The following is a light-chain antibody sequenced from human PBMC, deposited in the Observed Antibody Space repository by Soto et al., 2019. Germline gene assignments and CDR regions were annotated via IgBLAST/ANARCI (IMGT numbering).Light chain of an antibody. V-gene: IGLV3-21*02. CDR3: HVWDSSGGHYI. J-gene: IGLJ1*01. Sequence: SYELTQPPSVSVAPGQTARISCGGNNIGRKSVHWYQQKPGRAPVVVVYDDSDRPSGIPERFSGANSGDTATLTISRVEAGDEADYYCHVWDSSGGHYIFGTGTKVT. CDR2: DDS. CDR1: NIGRKS.